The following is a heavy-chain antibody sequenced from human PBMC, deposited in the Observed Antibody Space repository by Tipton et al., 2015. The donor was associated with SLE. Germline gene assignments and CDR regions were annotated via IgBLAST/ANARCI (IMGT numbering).Heavy chain of an antibody. D-gene: IGHD2-15*01. CDR3: AREICRGGNCYFDI. Sequence: TLSLTCSVSGGSIGGHFWSWIRQPPGKGLEWIACLHDTWNTKYSPSLKSRVVILVDTSKNEFSLQLTSVTAADAAMYFCAREICRGGNCYFDIGGLGPLLTVSS. J-gene: IGHJ4*02. V-gene: IGHV4-59*11. CDR2: LHDTWNT. CDR1: GGSIGGHF.